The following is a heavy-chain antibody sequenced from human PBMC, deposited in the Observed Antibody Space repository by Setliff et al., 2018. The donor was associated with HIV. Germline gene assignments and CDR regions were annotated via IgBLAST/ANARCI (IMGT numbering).Heavy chain of an antibody. Sequence: PSETLSLTCTVSGGSISSSSYFWGWIRQPPGKGLEWIGSLYYSGTTYYNPSLKSRVIISGDTSKNQFSLKVRSVTAADTAVYYCGRGASSLYYIDNWGQGTLVTVSS. V-gene: IGHV4-39*01. CDR2: LYYSGTT. J-gene: IGHJ4*02. D-gene: IGHD6-13*01. CDR3: GRGASSLYYIDN. CDR1: GGSISSSSYF.